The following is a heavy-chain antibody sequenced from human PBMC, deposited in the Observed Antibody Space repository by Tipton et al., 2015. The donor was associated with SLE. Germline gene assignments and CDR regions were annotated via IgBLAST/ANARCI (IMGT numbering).Heavy chain of an antibody. CDR1: GFIVSSNY. CDR3: ARALGEDFVVVPAAPYWYFDL. Sequence: SLRLSCAASGFIVSSNYMSWVRQAPGKGLEWVSVIYSGGSTYYADSVKGRFTISRHNSKNTLYLQMNSLIAEDTAVYYCARALGEDFVVVPAAPYWYFDLWGRGTLGTVSS. J-gene: IGHJ2*01. V-gene: IGHV3-53*04. D-gene: IGHD2-2*01. CDR2: IYSGGST.